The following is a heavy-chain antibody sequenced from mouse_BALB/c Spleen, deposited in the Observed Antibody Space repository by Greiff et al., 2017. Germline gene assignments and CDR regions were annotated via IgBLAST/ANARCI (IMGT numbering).Heavy chain of an antibody. V-gene: IGHV1-63*02. CDR2: IYPGGGYT. CDR3: ARRARATYFDY. D-gene: IGHD3-1*01. J-gene: IGHJ2*01. CDR1: GYTFTNYW. Sequence: QVHVKQSGAELVRPGTSVKISCKASGYTFTNYWLGWVKQRPGHGLEWIGDIYPGGGYTNYNEKFKGKATLTADTSSSTAYMQLSSLTSEDSAVYFCARRARATYFDYWGQGTTLTVSS.